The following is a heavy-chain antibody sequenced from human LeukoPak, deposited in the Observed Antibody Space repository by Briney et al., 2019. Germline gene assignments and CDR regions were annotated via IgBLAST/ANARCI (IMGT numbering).Heavy chain of an antibody. Sequence: PGESLKISCKASGYTLSNYWIGWVRQMPGKGLEWMGIIYPGDSDTRYSPPFQGQVTISADKSISTAYLQWSSLKASDTAMYYCARQPFLNSGRTVEDYWGQGTLVTVSS. D-gene: IGHD1-14*01. CDR1: GYTLSNYW. CDR2: IYPGDSDT. CDR3: ARQPFLNSGRTVEDY. J-gene: IGHJ4*02. V-gene: IGHV5-51*01.